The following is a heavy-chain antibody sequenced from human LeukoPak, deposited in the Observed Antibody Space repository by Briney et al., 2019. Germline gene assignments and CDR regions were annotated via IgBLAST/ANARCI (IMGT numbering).Heavy chain of an antibody. Sequence: SETLSLTCAVYDGSFSSYYWSWIRQPPGKGLEWIGEINHSGSTNYNTSLKSRVTISVDTSKNQFSLKLSSVTAADTAVYYCGGGGTIAAAGVDYWGHGTLVTVSS. V-gene: IGHV4-34*01. D-gene: IGHD6-13*01. CDR3: GGGGTIAAAGVDY. J-gene: IGHJ4*01. CDR1: DGSFSSYY. CDR2: INHSGST.